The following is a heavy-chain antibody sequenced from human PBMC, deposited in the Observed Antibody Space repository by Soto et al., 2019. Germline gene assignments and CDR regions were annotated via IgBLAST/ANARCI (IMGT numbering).Heavy chain of an antibody. CDR3: ARDRGRSCSGGTCPFDY. D-gene: IGHD2-15*01. V-gene: IGHV1-18*01. CDR2: ISGYDGNT. Sequence: ASVKVSCKPSGYTFINYGITWVRQAPGQGLEWMGWISGYDGNTNYAPKLQGRVTMTRDTSTSTVYMELRSLRSDDTAVYYCARDRGRSCSGGTCPFDYWGQGTLVTV. J-gene: IGHJ4*02. CDR1: GYTFINYG.